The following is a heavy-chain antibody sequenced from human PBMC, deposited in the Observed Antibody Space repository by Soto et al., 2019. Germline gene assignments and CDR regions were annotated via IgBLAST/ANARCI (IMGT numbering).Heavy chain of an antibody. CDR2: ISYSGTT. Sequence: SKTLALSCTVSGGSIDRGDYYWGGLRQPPGKGLEWIGFISYSGTTHYSASLRSRVSISVDTSKNQFSLDLSSVTAAYTAVYYCATMGTPVTGLYYFDYWGQG. V-gene: IGHV4-30-4*01. J-gene: IGHJ4*02. D-gene: IGHD4-17*01. CDR1: GGSIDRGDYY. CDR3: ATMGTPVTGLYYFDY.